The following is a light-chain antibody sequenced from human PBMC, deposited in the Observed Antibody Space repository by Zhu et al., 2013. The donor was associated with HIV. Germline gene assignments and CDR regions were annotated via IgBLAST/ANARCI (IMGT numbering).Light chain of an antibody. J-gene: IGKJ5*01. V-gene: IGKV3-15*01. CDR2: GAS. CDR1: QSVSSN. CDR3: LQYNNWPPIT. Sequence: EIVLTQSPATLSVSPGERATLSCRASQSVSSNLAWYQQQPGQTPRLLIYGASTRATRIPARFSGSGSGTEFTLTISSLQSEDFAVYYCLQYNNWPPITFGQGTRLE.